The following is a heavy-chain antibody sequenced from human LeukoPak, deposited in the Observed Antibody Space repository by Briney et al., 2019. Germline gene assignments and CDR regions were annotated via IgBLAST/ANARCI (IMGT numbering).Heavy chain of an antibody. CDR3: ARGVLLWFRELESFDY. V-gene: IGHV4-30-2*01. CDR2: IYHSGST. D-gene: IGHD3-10*01. J-gene: IGHJ4*02. Sequence: SQTLSLTCAVSGGSISSGGYSWSWIRQPPGKGLEWIGYIYHSGSTYYNPSLKSRVTISVDRSKNQFSLKLSSVTAADTAVYYCARGVLLWFRELESFDYWGQGTLVTVSS. CDR1: GGSISSGGYS.